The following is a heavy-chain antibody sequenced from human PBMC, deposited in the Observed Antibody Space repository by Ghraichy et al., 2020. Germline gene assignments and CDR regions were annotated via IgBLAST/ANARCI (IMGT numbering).Heavy chain of an antibody. CDR3: ATRPDYDILTGYGGLDF. CDR1: GLTFSNHA. D-gene: IGHD3-9*01. V-gene: IGHV3-23*01. CDR2: ISSSGGST. J-gene: IGHJ4*02. Sequence: ESLNISCAASGLTFSNHAMRWVRLAPGKGLEWVSAISSSGGSTYYADSVKGRFSISRDNSKNTLYLQMNSLRGEDTAVYYCATRPDYDILTGYGGLDFWGQGTLVTVSS.